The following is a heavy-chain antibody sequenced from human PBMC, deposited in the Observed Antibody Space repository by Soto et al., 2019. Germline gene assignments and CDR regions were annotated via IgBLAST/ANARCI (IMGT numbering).Heavy chain of an antibody. Sequence: EVQLVESGGGWVQPGGSLRLSCAASGFSISGSGIHWVRQASGKGLEWVARIRDRTNAYATGYAASVQGRFTISRDDSENTAFLQMNSLNTEDTAVYYCTRVDAPGDCAFDIWGQGTMVTVSS. CDR2: IRDRTNAYAT. D-gene: IGHD2-21*01. CDR1: GFSISGSG. CDR3: TRVDAPGDCAFDI. J-gene: IGHJ3*02. V-gene: IGHV3-73*01.